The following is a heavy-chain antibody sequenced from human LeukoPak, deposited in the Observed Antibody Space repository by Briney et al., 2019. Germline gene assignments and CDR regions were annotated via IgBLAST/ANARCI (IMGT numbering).Heavy chain of an antibody. CDR3: ARKHYYYYYMDV. V-gene: IGHV1-69*06. CDR2: IIPIFGTA. CDR1: GGTFSSYA. Sequence: ASVKVSRKASGGTFSSYAISWVRQAPGQGLEWMGGIIPIFGTANYAQKFQGRVTITADKSTSTAYMELSSLRSEDTAVYYCARKHYYYYYMDVWGKGTTVTVSS. J-gene: IGHJ6*03.